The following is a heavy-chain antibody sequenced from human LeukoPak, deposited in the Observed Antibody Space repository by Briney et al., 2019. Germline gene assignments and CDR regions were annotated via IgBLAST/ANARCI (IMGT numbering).Heavy chain of an antibody. Sequence: ASVKVSCKASGYTFTGYYMHWVRQAPRQGLEWMGWINPNSGGTNYAQKFQGWVTMTRDTSISTAYMELSRLRSDDTAVYYCARSGLSIAAAGIRIYYYGMDVWGQGTTVTVSS. V-gene: IGHV1-2*04. D-gene: IGHD6-13*01. J-gene: IGHJ6*02. CDR2: INPNSGGT. CDR3: ARSGLSIAAAGIRIYYYGMDV. CDR1: GYTFTGYY.